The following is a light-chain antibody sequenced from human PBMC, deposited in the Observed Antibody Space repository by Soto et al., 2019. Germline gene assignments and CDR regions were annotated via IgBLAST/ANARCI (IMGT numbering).Light chain of an antibody. CDR2: GAS. Sequence: EIGFAQSPGPLSLSPGDRATLSWWCSQSVSSNYLAWYQQKPGQAPRLLIYGASSRATGIPDRFSGSGSGTDFTLTISSLEPEDFAVYYCQQYGSSPLAFGGGTKVDIK. CDR1: QSVSSNY. J-gene: IGKJ4*01. CDR3: QQYGSSPLA. V-gene: IGKV3-20*01.